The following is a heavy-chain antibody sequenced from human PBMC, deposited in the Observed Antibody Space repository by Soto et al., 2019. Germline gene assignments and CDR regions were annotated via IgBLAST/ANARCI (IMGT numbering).Heavy chain of an antibody. J-gene: IGHJ1*01. CDR1: GFTFDYYA. V-gene: IGHV3-9*01. Sequence: PRLSCAASGFTFDYYATHWVRQVPGKGLEWVSGINWNSGSIGYGDSVKGRFAISRDNAKNSLHLQMNSLSAEDTAFYYCVKDESIDWYSGHFRHWGQGTLVTVSS. CDR3: VKDESIDWYSGHFRH. CDR2: INWNSGSI. D-gene: IGHD1-26*01.